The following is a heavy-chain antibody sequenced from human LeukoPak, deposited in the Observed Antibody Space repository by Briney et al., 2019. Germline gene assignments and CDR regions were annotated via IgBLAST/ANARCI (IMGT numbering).Heavy chain of an antibody. D-gene: IGHD3-16*02. J-gene: IGHJ4*02. Sequence: GGSLRLSCAASGFTFDDYGMSWVRQAPGRGLEWVSGINWNGGSTGYADSVKGRFTISRDNAKNYLYLQMNSLRAEDTALYYCASSGLYDYVWGSYRPPFDYGGQGTLVTVSS. CDR2: INWNGGST. V-gene: IGHV3-20*04. CDR1: GFTFDDYG. CDR3: ASSGLYDYVWGSYRPPFDY.